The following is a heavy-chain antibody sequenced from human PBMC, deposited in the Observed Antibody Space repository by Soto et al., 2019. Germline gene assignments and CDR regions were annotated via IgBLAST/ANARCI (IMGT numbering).Heavy chain of an antibody. Sequence: PSETLSLTCAVYGGSFSGYYWSWIRQPPGKGLEWIGEINHSGSTNYNPSLKSRVTISVDTSKNQFSLKLSSVTADDTAVYYCAKDRQPDGLWPFDHWGQGALVTVSS. CDR2: INHSGST. CDR3: AKDRQPDGLWPFDH. D-gene: IGHD2-2*01. J-gene: IGHJ4*02. CDR1: GGSFSGYY. V-gene: IGHV4-34*01.